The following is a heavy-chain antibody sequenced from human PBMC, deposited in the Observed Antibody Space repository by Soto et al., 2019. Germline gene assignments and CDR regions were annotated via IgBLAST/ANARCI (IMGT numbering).Heavy chain of an antibody. CDR3: ARETTARFDP. J-gene: IGHJ5*02. CDR1: GASISSDGYS. CDR2: IYHDGTA. V-gene: IGHV4-30-2*01. D-gene: IGHD1-1*01. Sequence: SETLSLTCTVSGASISSDGYSWSWIRQPPGKGLEWIGYIYHDGTAYYTQSLKRRVTISIDRSKNQVSLIVNSVTAADTAIYFCARETTARFDPWGHGTLVTVS.